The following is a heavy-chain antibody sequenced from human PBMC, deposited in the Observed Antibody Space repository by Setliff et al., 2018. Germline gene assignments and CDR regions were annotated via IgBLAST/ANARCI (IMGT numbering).Heavy chain of an antibody. J-gene: IGHJ6*03. CDR1: GFTVSSNY. CDR3: ARAVAGNYYYYYYMDV. CDR2: IYSGGST. D-gene: IGHD6-19*01. V-gene: IGHV3-53*01. Sequence: GGSLRLSCAASGFTVSSNYMSWVRQAPGKGLGWVSVIYSGGSTYYADSVKGRFTISRDNSKNTLYLQMNSLRAEDTAVYYCARAVAGNYYYYYYMDVWGKGTTVTVSS.